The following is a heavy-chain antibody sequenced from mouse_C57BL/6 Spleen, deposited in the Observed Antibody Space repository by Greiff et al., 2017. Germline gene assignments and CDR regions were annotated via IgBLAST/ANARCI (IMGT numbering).Heavy chain of an antibody. CDR2: ISSGSSTT. J-gene: IGHJ4*01. D-gene: IGHD2-4*01. V-gene: IGHV5-17*01. CDR3: ARPPYYDYTFYAMDY. Sequence: EVMLVESGGGLVKPGGSLKLSCAASGFTFSDYGMHWVRQAPEKGLEWVAYISSGSSTTYYADTVKGRFTISRDNAKNTLFLQMTSLRSEDTAMYYCARPPYYDYTFYAMDYWGQGTSVTVSS. CDR1: GFTFSDYG.